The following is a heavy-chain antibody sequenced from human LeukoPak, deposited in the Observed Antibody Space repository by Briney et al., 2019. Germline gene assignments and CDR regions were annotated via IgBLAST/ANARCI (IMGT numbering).Heavy chain of an antibody. V-gene: IGHV1-18*01. Sequence: ASVKVSCKASGYTFTSYDINWVRQAPGQGLEWTGWISAYSGNTNYAQKLQGRVTMTTDTSTSTAYMELRSLRSDDTAVYYCARVVYDFWSGYYDRGYFDYWGQGTLVTVSS. CDR3: ARVVYDFWSGYYDRGYFDY. CDR1: GYTFTSYD. J-gene: IGHJ4*02. CDR2: ISAYSGNT. D-gene: IGHD3-3*01.